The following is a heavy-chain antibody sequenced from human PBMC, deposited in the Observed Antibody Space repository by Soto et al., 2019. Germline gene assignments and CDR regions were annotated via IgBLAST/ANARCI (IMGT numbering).Heavy chain of an antibody. J-gene: IGHJ5*02. CDR1: GGSISSGDYY. CDR2: IYYSGST. D-gene: IGHD3-9*01. Sequence: LSLTCTVSGGSISSGDYYWSWIRQPPGKGLEWIGYIYYSGSTYYNPSLKSRVTISVDTSKNQFSLKLSSVTAADTAVYYCARGPNYDILTGYYTWFDPWGQGTLVTVSS. CDR3: ARGPNYDILTGYYTWFDP. V-gene: IGHV4-30-4*01.